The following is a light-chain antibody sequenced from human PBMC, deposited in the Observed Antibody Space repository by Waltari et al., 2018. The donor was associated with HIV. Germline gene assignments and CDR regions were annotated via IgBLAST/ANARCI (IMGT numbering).Light chain of an antibody. CDR3: AAWDDSLSGVV. J-gene: IGLJ2*01. Sequence: QSVLTQPPSASGTPGQRVTISCSGRSSNIGSNYVYWYQQLPGTAPKLLIYRNNQRPSGVPDRFSGSKSGTSASLAISGLRSEDEADYYCAAWDDSLSGVVIGGGTKLTVL. CDR1: SSNIGSNY. V-gene: IGLV1-47*01. CDR2: RNN.